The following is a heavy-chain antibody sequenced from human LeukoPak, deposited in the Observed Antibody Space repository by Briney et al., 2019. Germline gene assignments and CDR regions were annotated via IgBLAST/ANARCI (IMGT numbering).Heavy chain of an antibody. CDR1: GGTFSNYA. V-gene: IGHV1-69*05. CDR3: LRRQALRGRHRAFDP. CDR2: IIPMFGTA. D-gene: IGHD6-25*01. J-gene: IGHJ5*02. Sequence: ASVKVSCKAAGGTFSNYAISWVRQAPGQGLEWLGGIIPMFGTAEYAQKFQGRVTITTDESTTTAYMELISLRFEDTAVYYCLRRQALRGRHRAFDPWGQGTLVTLTS.